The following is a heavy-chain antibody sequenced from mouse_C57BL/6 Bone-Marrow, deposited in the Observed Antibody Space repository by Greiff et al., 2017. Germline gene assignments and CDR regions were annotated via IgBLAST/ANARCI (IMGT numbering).Heavy chain of an antibody. Sequence: QVHLQHPFPSLFPPFASVTLSCPASCYTFTSYWLHWVQPRPGPGLEWIGNINPSNGGTNYNEKFKSKATLTVDKSSSTAYMQLSSLTSEDSAVYYCARYYGSSYYYAMDYWGQGTSVTVSS. J-gene: IGHJ4*01. CDR3: ARYYGSSYYYAMDY. CDR2: INPSNGGT. V-gene: IGHV1-53*01. D-gene: IGHD1-1*01. CDR1: CYTFTSYW.